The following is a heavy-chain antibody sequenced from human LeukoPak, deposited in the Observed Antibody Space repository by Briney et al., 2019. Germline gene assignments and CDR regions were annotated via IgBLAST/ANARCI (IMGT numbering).Heavy chain of an antibody. D-gene: IGHD3-22*01. Sequence: SETLSLTCTVSGGSMSSGDYYWSWIRQPPGKGLEWIGYIYYSGSTYYNPSLKSRVTISVDTSKNQFSLKLSSVTAADTAVYYCARRNTHYYDSSGYYVRPNAFDIWGQGTMVTVSS. CDR1: GGSMSSGDYY. CDR3: ARRNTHYYDSSGYYVRPNAFDI. V-gene: IGHV4-30-4*08. CDR2: IYYSGST. J-gene: IGHJ3*02.